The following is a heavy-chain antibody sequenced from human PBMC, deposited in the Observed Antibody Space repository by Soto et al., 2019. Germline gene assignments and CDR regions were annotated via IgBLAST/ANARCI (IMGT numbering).Heavy chain of an antibody. CDR3: AKSPRYCGGDCYYGMDV. CDR1: GFTFSSYG. Sequence: RLSCAASGFTFSSYGMHWVRQAPGKGLEWVAVISYDGSNKYYADSVKGRFTISRDNSKNTLYLQMNSLRAEDTAVYYCAKSPRYCGGDCYYGMDVWGQGTTVTVSS. D-gene: IGHD2-21*01. V-gene: IGHV3-30*18. J-gene: IGHJ6*02. CDR2: ISYDGSNK.